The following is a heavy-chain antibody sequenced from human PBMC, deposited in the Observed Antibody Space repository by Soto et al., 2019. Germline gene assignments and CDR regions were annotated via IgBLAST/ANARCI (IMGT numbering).Heavy chain of an antibody. D-gene: IGHD2-15*01. CDR3: AKVQGYCGGGSCYSWDYFQH. V-gene: IGHV3-74*01. CDR1: GFTFSIYW. J-gene: IGHJ1*01. Sequence: GGSLRLSCAASGFTFSIYWMHWVRQAPGKGLVWVSRIKSDGSSISYADSVKGRFTISRDNSKNTLYLQMNSLRAEDTAVYYCAKVQGYCGGGSCYSWDYFQHWGQGTLVTVSS. CDR2: IKSDGSSI.